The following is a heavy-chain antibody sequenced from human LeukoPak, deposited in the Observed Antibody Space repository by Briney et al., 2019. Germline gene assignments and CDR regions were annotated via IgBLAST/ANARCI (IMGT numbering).Heavy chain of an antibody. Sequence: ASVKVSCKASGYTVTSYDINWVRQATGQGLEWMGWMNPNSGNTGYAQKFHGRVTMTRNTSISTAYMELSSLRSEDTAVYYCARGNTAMAPNFDYWGQGTLVTVSS. CDR3: ARGNTAMAPNFDY. CDR1: GYTVTSYD. D-gene: IGHD5-18*01. J-gene: IGHJ4*02. CDR2: MNPNSGNT. V-gene: IGHV1-8*01.